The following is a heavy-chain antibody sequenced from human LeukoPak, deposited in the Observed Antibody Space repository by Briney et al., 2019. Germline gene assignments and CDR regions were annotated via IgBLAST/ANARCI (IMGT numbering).Heavy chain of an antibody. V-gene: IGHV4-39*01. Sequence: SETLSLTCTVSGGSISSSSYYWGLIRQPPGKGLEWIGSIYYSGSTYYNPSLKSRVTISVDTSKNQFSLKLSSVTAADTAVYYCARISYYDFWSGYYYYYMDVWGKGTTVTVSS. CDR1: GGSISSSSYY. CDR2: IYYSGST. D-gene: IGHD3-3*01. CDR3: ARISYYDFWSGYYYYYMDV. J-gene: IGHJ6*03.